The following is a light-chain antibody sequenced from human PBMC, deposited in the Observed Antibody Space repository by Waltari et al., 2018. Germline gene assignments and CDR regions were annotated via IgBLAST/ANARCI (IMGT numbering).Light chain of an antibody. CDR1: SSAGGSYNL. J-gene: IGLJ1*01. Sequence: QSALTQPASVSGSPGQSITISCTGTSSAGGSYNLVSWYQQHPGKAPKLMIYDVSNRPSGISYRFSGSKSANTASLTISGLQAEDEADYYCSSYTSSSTLYVFGSGTKVTVL. CDR3: SSYTSSSTLYV. CDR2: DVS. V-gene: IGLV2-14*02.